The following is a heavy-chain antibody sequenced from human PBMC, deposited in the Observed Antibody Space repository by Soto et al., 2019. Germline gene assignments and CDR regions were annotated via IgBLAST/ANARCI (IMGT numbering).Heavy chain of an antibody. J-gene: IGHJ6*02. Sequence: ARHRISKETGKGLEWVAVISYDGSNKYYADSVKGRFTISRDNSKNTLYLQMNSLRAEDTAVDYCARGCGNGMDVWGQGTTVTVTS. CDR2: ISYDGSNK. CDR3: ARGCGNGMDV. D-gene: IGHD2-15*01. V-gene: IGHV3-30-3*01. CDR1: A.